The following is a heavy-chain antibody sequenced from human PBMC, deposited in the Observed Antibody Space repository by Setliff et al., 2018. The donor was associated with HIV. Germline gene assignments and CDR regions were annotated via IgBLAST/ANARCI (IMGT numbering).Heavy chain of an antibody. V-gene: IGHV3-48*04. CDR3: AREGSTSWYEGGNWFDP. CDR2: ISTSGSSI. D-gene: IGHD6-13*01. Sequence: PGGSLRLSCAASGFVFSDHSFHWVRQAPGEGLEWVSHISTSGSSIYYADSVRGRFTISRDNAKNSLYLQMNSLRAEDTAVYYCAREGSTSWYEGGNWFDPWGQGTLVTVSS. J-gene: IGHJ5*02. CDR1: GFVFSDHS.